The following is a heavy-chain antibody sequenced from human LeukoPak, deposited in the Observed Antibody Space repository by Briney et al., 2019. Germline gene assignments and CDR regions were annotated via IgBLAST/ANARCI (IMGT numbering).Heavy chain of an antibody. V-gene: IGHV3-23*01. CDR2: LIENGATT. J-gene: IGHJ4*02. CDR3: VKDYRVGSSPAFGDF. D-gene: IGHD2-21*01. Sequence: GGSLRLSCAASGFTFSSYSMNWVRQAPGKGLEWVSGLIENGATTYYADSVKGRFTISRDNYRNTMYLQMNSLRAEDTAIYYCVKDYRVGSSPAFGDFWGRGILVTVSS. CDR1: GFTFSSYS.